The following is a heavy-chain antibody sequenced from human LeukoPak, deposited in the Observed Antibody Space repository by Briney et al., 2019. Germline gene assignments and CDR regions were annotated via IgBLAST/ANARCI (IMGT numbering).Heavy chain of an antibody. D-gene: IGHD7-27*01. Sequence: GGSLRLPCAASGFIFSSYNLNWVRQAPGKGLEWVSSISSSSSYIYYADSMKGRFTISRDSANNSLFLQINSLRVEDTAVYYCARDGSTPWGYYMDVWGKGTTVTISS. CDR1: GFIFSSYN. CDR2: ISSSSSYI. V-gene: IGHV3-21*01. CDR3: ARDGSTPWGYYMDV. J-gene: IGHJ6*03.